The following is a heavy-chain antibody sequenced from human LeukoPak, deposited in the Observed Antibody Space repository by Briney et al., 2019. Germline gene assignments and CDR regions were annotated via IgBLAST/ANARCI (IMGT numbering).Heavy chain of an antibody. CDR3: ARDPYGDYPFDY. V-gene: IGHV1-18*01. J-gene: IGHJ4*02. CDR2: ISSNNGNT. Sequence: ASVKVSCKTSGYTFTSYDVSWVRQAPGRGLEWMGWISSNNGNTNYAQKVQGRVTMTRDTSTSTVYMELSSLRSEGTAVYYCARDPYGDYPFDYWGQGTLVTVSS. CDR1: GYTFTSYD. D-gene: IGHD4-17*01.